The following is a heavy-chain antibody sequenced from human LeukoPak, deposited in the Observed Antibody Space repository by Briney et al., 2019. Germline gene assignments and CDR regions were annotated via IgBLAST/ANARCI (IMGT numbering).Heavy chain of an antibody. V-gene: IGHV3-74*01. J-gene: IGHJ6*02. CDR2: INPDGITT. CDR1: GFTFSTYW. D-gene: IGHD6-19*01. CDR3: ARGLAGAYRIMDV. Sequence: GGSLRLSCAASGFTFSTYWMHWVRQAPGKGLEWVSRINPDGITTTCADSVKGRFTISRDNAKNTLYLQMNSLRGEDAAAYYCARGLAGAYRIMDVWGQGTTVTVS.